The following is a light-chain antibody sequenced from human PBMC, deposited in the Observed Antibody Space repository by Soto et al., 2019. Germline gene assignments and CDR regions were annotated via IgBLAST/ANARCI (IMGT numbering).Light chain of an antibody. CDR2: GAS. CDR1: QSVSSSY. V-gene: IGKV3-20*01. Sequence: EIVLTQSPGTLSLSPGERATLSCRASQSVSSSYLAWYQQKPGQAPRLLIYGASSGATGIPDRFSGNGSGTDFTLTISRLEPEDFAVYYCQQYGTSPRTFGPGTKVDI. J-gene: IGKJ3*01. CDR3: QQYGTSPRT.